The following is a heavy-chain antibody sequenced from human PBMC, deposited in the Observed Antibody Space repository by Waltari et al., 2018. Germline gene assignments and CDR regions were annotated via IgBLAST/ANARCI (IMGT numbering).Heavy chain of an antibody. CDR2: IYHSGST. CDR3: ARPYDSSGYYYGGRVAFDI. D-gene: IGHD3-22*01. CDR1: GYSISSGYY. V-gene: IGHV4-38-2*01. J-gene: IGHJ3*02. Sequence: QVQLQESGPGLVKPSETLSLTCAVSGYSISSGYYWGWIRQPPGKGLEWIGSIYHSGSTYYNPSLKSRVTISVDTSKNQFSLKLSSVTAADTAVYYCARPYDSSGYYYGGRVAFDIWGQGTMVTVSS.